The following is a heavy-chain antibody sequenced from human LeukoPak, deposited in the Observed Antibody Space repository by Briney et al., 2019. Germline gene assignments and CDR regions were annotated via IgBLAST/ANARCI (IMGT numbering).Heavy chain of an antibody. CDR3: ARVRLRSGELSFGHNFDS. V-gene: IGHV3-48*04. CDR1: GFSFSTST. D-gene: IGHD3-16*02. Sequence: GGSLRLSCAASGFSFSTSTMNWVRQAPGKGLEWISYINTSGNTIYYANSVKGRFTISRDNAKNSLYFQMKDLRVEDTALYFCARVRLRSGELSFGHNFDSWGQGTLVTVSS. CDR2: INTSGNTI. J-gene: IGHJ4*02.